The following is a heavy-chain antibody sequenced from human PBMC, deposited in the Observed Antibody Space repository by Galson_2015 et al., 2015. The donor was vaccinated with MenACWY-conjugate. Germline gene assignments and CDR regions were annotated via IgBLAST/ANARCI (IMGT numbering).Heavy chain of an antibody. D-gene: IGHD3-16*01. CDR2: IYPRDSDT. J-gene: IGHJ3*02. CDR1: GYTFTSNW. Sequence: QSGAEVKKPGESLKISCKASGYTFTSNWIGWVRQMPGKGLEWMGVIYPRDSDTRYRPSFQGQVTISVDKSINTAYLQWRSLRASDTAMYYCATLGEGLGDVFDIWGRGTMVTVSS. V-gene: IGHV5-51*01. CDR3: ATLGEGLGDVFDI.